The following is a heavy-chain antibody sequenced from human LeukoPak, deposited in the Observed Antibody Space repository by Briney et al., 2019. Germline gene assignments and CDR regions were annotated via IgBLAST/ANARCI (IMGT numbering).Heavy chain of an antibody. CDR3: ARLTARFYDF. J-gene: IGHJ4*02. CDR1: GGSISSGSYY. D-gene: IGHD3-3*01. Sequence: SETLSLTCTVSGGSISSGSYYWSWIRQPAGKGLEWIGRIYTSGSTNYNPSLKSRVTISVDTSKNQFSPKLSSVTAADTAVYYRARLTARFYDFWSQGTLVTVSS. CDR2: IYTSGST. V-gene: IGHV4-61*02.